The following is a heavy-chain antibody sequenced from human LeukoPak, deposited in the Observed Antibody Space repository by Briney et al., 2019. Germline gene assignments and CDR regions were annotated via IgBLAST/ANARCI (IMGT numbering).Heavy chain of an antibody. CDR3: VSSSSGWYCPFDP. CDR1: GGSISSYY. Sequence: PSETLSLTCTASGGSISSYYWSWIRQPPGKGLEWMGYIYYNGNTNYNSSLKSGVTISVDTSTNQFSLKISAVIAADTAVYYCVSSSSGWYCPFDPWGQGTLVSVPS. D-gene: IGHD6-19*01. J-gene: IGHJ5*02. V-gene: IGHV4-59*01. CDR2: IYYNGNT.